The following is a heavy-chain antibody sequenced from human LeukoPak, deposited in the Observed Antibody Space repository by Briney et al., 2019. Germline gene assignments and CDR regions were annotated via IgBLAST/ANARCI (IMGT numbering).Heavy chain of an antibody. V-gene: IGHV3-9*01. CDR2: ISWNSGSI. CDR1: GFTFDDYA. Sequence: GGSLRLSCAAPGFTFDDYAMHSVRQAPGKGLEWVPGISWNSGSIGCADSVKGRFTISRDNAKNSLYLQMSSLRAEDTTLYYCAKDIAAYYYYYMDVWGKGTTVTISS. CDR3: AKDIAAYYYYYMDV. J-gene: IGHJ6*03.